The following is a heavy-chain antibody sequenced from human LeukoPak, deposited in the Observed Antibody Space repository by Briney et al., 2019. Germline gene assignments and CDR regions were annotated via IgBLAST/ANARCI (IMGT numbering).Heavy chain of an antibody. CDR2: IKQDGSEK. V-gene: IGHV3-7*03. D-gene: IGHD3-10*01. J-gene: IGHJ4*02. Sequence: GGSLRLSCAASGFTFSRYWMNWVRQAPGKGLEWVANIKQDGSEKSYVDSVKGRFTISRDNSKNSLYLQMNSLRTEDTALYYCAKGKNTGSYLSHVDYWGQGTLVTVSS. CDR3: AKGKNTGSYLSHVDY. CDR1: GFTFSRYW.